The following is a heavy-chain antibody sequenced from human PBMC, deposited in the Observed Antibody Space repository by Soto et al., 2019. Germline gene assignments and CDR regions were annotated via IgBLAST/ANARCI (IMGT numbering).Heavy chain of an antibody. CDR2: IYYSGST. CDR1: GGSISSYY. CDR3: ASLYSSSSGYYYYYMDV. V-gene: IGHV4-59*08. J-gene: IGHJ6*03. Sequence: QVQLQESGPGLVKPSETLSLTCTVSGGSISSYYWSWIRQPPGKGLEWIGYIYYSGSTNYNPSLKSRVTISVDTSKNQFSLKLSSVTAADTAVYYCASLYSSSSGYYYYYMDVWGKGTTVTVSS. D-gene: IGHD6-6*01.